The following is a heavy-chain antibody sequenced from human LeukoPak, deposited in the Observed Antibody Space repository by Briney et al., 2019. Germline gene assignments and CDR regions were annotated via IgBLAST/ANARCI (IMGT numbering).Heavy chain of an antibody. D-gene: IGHD3-3*01. CDR3: ARAPPYDFGSLYNWFDP. J-gene: IGHJ5*02. Sequence: SETLSLTCAVYGGSFSGYYWNWIRQPPGKGLEWVGEINHSRSTNYNPSLKSRVTISVDTSKNQFSLKLSTVTAADTAVYDCARAPPYDFGSLYNWFDPWGQGTLVTVSS. V-gene: IGHV4-34*01. CDR1: GGSFSGYY. CDR2: INHSRST.